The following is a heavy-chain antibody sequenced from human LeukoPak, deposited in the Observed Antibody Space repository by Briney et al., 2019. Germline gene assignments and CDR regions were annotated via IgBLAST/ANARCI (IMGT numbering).Heavy chain of an antibody. V-gene: IGHV3-30*18. D-gene: IGHD1-1*01. J-gene: IGHJ4*02. CDR2: TSFDGSSK. CDR1: GFTFSSYG. CDR3: AKVMLERRTLTPYFDY. Sequence: GTSLRLSCAASGFTFSSYGIHWVRQAPGKGLEWVAVTSFDGSSKYYADSVKGRFTISRDTSKNTLYLQMNSLRAEDTAVYYCAKVMLERRTLTPYFDYWGQGTLVTVSS.